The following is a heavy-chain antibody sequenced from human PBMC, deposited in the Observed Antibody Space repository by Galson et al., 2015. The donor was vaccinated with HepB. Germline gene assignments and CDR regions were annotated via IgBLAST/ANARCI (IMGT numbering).Heavy chain of an antibody. CDR3: ARDRVTMVRGIIFNYFGMDV. CDR1: GDSVSSNSAA. J-gene: IGHJ6*02. CDR2: THYKSKWYN. Sequence: CAISGDSVSSNSAAWNWIRQSPSRGLEWLGRTHYKSKWYNDYAISVKSRITINPDTSRNLFSLQLNSVTPEDTAVYYCARDRVTMVRGIIFNYFGMDVWGQGTTVTVSS. V-gene: IGHV6-1*01. D-gene: IGHD3-10*01.